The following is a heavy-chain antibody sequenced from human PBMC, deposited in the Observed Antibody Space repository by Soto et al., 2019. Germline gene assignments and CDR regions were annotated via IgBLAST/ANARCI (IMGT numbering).Heavy chain of an antibody. D-gene: IGHD3-9*01. CDR2: ISESGGST. Sequence: GGSLRLSCAASGFTFSSYAMNWVRQAPGKGLEWVSTISESGGSTYHADSGKGRFTISRDNSKNTLYLQMTRLRNEDTAVYYCARDGYDILTGIPFNGMDVWGQGTTVTVSS. CDR3: ARDGYDILTGIPFNGMDV. CDR1: GFTFSSYA. V-gene: IGHV3-23*01. J-gene: IGHJ6*02.